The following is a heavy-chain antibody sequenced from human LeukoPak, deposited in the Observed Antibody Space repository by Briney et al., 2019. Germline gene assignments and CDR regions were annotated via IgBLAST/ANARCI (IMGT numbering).Heavy chain of an antibody. J-gene: IGHJ4*02. V-gene: IGHV4-39*01. CDR2: ISYSGT. CDR1: GGSISIRNYY. D-gene: IGHD1-26*01. Sequence: SETLSLTCTVSGGSISIRNYYWGWIRQPPGRGLEWIGSISYSGTYYNPSLKSRRTISVDTYKNHFSLNLRSVTAADTAVYYCARRTSNPVGAIDYWGQGTLVTVSS. CDR3: ARRTSNPVGAIDY.